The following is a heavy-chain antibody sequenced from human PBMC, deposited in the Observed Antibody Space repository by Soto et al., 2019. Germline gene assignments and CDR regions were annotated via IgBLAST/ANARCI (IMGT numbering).Heavy chain of an antibody. CDR3: ARRTNYYGAEEGYNWFDP. D-gene: IGHD3-10*01. Sequence: GESLKISCKTSGYSFSNYWIAWVRQTPGNGLEWMGIIYPFDSETKYSPSFQGQVTFLADKSTNTAYLQWSSLKASDSAIYYFARRTNYYGAEEGYNWFDPWGQGTLVTVSS. V-gene: IGHV5-51*01. CDR1: GYSFSNYW. J-gene: IGHJ5*02. CDR2: IYPFDSET.